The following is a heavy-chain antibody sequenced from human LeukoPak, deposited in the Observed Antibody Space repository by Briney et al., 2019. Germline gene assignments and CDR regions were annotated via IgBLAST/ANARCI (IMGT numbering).Heavy chain of an antibody. Sequence: SETLSLTCAVYGGSFSGYYWSWIRQPPGKGLEWIGDINHSGSTNYNPPLKSRVTISVDTSKNQFSLKLSSVTAADTAVYYCARGSSSWPRPNWFDPWGQGTLVTVSS. CDR1: GGSFSGYY. CDR3: ARGSSSWPRPNWFDP. V-gene: IGHV4-34*01. CDR2: INHSGST. D-gene: IGHD6-13*01. J-gene: IGHJ5*02.